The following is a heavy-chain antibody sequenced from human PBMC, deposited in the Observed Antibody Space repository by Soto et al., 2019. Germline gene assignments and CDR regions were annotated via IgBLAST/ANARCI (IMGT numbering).Heavy chain of an antibody. Sequence: ASVKVSCKASGYTFTGYYMHWVRQAPGQGLEWMGWINPNSGGTNYAQKFQGWVTMTRDTSISTAYMELSRLRSDDTAVYYCARDSTSILYCSGGSCHNWFDPWGQGTLVTVSS. V-gene: IGHV1-2*04. CDR2: INPNSGGT. J-gene: IGHJ5*02. CDR3: ARDSTSILYCSGGSCHNWFDP. D-gene: IGHD2-15*01. CDR1: GYTFTGYY.